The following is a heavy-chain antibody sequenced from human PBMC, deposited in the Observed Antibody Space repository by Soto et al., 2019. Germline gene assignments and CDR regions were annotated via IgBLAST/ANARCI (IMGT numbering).Heavy chain of an antibody. Sequence: QLQLQESGPGLVKPSETLSLTCTVSGGSISSSTYYWVWIRQPPGKGLEYVGAVYYTGGVYYNPSLKSRVTIPADTSKIRCPLRLSSVTAADPAVYYCASLYASWPTRWFDAWGPGTLVTVSS. CDR3: ASLYASWPTRWFDA. CDR2: VYYTGGV. V-gene: IGHV4-39*01. CDR1: GGSISSSTYY. J-gene: IGHJ5*02. D-gene: IGHD3-10*01.